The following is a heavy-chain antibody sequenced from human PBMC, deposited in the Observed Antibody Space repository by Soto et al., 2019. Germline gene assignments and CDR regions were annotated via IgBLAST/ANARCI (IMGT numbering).Heavy chain of an antibody. CDR3: ARIGDEAYDILTGYYYYYYMDV. J-gene: IGHJ6*03. Sequence: GSLRLSCAVYGGSFSGYYWSWIRQPPGKGLEWIGEINHSGSTNYNPSLKSRVTISVDTSKNQFSLKLSSVTAADTAVYYCARIGDEAYDILTGYYYYYYMDVWGKGTTVTVSS. V-gene: IGHV4-34*01. D-gene: IGHD3-9*01. CDR2: INHSGST. CDR1: GGSFSGYY.